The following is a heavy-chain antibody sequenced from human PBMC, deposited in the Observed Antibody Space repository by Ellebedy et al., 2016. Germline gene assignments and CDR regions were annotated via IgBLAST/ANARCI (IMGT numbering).Heavy chain of an antibody. CDR2: TNWNGGSP. V-gene: IGHV3-20*03. Sequence: GGSLRLXXEVSGFTFDDYGMIWVRQVPGKGLEWVGGTNWNGGSPTSADSVKGRFTISRDNAKNSLYLEMSSLRPEDTAVYYCAKDKGVRYLDYWGQGTLVTVSS. D-gene: IGHD3-10*01. CDR3: AKDKGVRYLDY. J-gene: IGHJ4*02. CDR1: GFTFDDYG.